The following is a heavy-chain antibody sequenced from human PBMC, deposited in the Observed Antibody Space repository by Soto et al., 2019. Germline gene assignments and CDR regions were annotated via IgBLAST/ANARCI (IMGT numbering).Heavy chain of an antibody. J-gene: IGHJ4*02. D-gene: IGHD4-17*01. V-gene: IGHV4-30-4*01. Sequence: SETLSLTCTVSGGSISSGDFYWSWIRQPPGKGLELIGNIYCSGSTYYNPSLRSRAIMSVDTSQNQFSLKLSSLTAADTAVYFCARADDFSDSFDYWGQGALVTVSS. CDR2: IYCSGST. CDR3: ARADDFSDSFDY. CDR1: GGSISSGDFY.